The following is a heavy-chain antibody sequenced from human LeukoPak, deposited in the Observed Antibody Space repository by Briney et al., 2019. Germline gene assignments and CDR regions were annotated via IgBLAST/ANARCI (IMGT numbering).Heavy chain of an antibody. D-gene: IGHD1-1*01. J-gene: IGHJ5*02. CDR2: MYYSGST. CDR3: ARAERRYWFAP. CDR1: GGSISSYY. Sequence: SETLKVTCTVSGGSISSYYWSWIRQPPGKGLEWIGYMYYSGSTNYNPSLKSRVTISGDTSKYQFSLKLSSVTAADTAVYYCARAERRYWFAPGGKGTLVTVSS. V-gene: IGHV4-59*01.